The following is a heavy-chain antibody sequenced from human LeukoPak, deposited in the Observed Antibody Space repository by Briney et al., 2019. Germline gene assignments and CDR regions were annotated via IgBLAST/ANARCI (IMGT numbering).Heavy chain of an antibody. CDR1: GYTFTGYY. Sequence: ASMKVSCKASGYTFTGYYIHWLRQAPGQGLEWMGFINPNSGGTNYAQKFQGRVTMTRDTSTSTVYMELSSLRSEDTAVYYCARDQRYYDSSGHLDYWGQGTLVTVSS. CDR3: ARDQRYYDSSGHLDY. J-gene: IGHJ4*02. V-gene: IGHV1-2*02. CDR2: INPNSGGT. D-gene: IGHD3-22*01.